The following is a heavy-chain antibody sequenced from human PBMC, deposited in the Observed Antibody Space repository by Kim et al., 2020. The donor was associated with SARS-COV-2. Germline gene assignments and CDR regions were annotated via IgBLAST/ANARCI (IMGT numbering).Heavy chain of an antibody. V-gene: IGHV1-58*01. Sequence: SVKVSCKASGFTFTSSAVQWVRQARGQRLEWIGWIVVGSGNTNYAQKFQERVTITRDMSTSTAYMELSSLRSEDAAVYYCAAPVGGTLWSDAFDIWGQGTMVTVSS. CDR1: GFTFTSSA. J-gene: IGHJ3*02. CDR3: AAPVGGTLWSDAFDI. D-gene: IGHD3-16*01. CDR2: IVVGSGNT.